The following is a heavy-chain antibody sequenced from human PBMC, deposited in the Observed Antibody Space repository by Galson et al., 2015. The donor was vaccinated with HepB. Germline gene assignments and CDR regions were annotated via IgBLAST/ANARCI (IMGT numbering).Heavy chain of an antibody. CDR2: ISYDGTDK. CDR1: RFTFSRSA. J-gene: IGHJ4*02. Sequence: SLRLSCAASRFTFSRSAMHWVRQAPGKGLEWVALISYDGTDKYYADSVKGRFTISRDNSKNTLYLQMNGLRVEDTAVFYCARGTTYGGNPDFDYWGQGTLVTASS. D-gene: IGHD4-23*01. CDR3: ARGTTYGGNPDFDY. V-gene: IGHV3-30*04.